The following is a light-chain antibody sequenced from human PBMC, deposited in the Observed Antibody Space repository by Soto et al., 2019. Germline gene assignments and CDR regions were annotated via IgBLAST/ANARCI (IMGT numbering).Light chain of an antibody. CDR2: ANS. Sequence: QSVLTQPPSVSVAPGQRVTISCTGSSSNIGAGYDVHWYQQLPGGAPKLLIYANSNRPSGVPDRFSGSRSGTSASLAITGLQAEDEADYSCQSYDSSLSGFYVFGTGTKLTVL. V-gene: IGLV1-40*01. CDR3: QSYDSSLSGFYV. J-gene: IGLJ1*01. CDR1: SSNIGAGYD.